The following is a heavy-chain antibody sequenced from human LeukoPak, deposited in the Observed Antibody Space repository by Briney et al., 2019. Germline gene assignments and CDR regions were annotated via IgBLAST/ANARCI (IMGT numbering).Heavy chain of an antibody. J-gene: IGHJ4*02. CDR3: TREDEHSGGWSDY. D-gene: IGHD6-19*01. CDR1: GFTFSSHW. Sequence: PGGSLRLSCVASGFTFSSHWMYWVRQAPGKGLVWVSRVNRDGSGAIYADFVKGRFTISRDNAKNTLYLQMNSLRAEDTAVYYCTREDEHSGGWSDYWGQGTLVTVSS. V-gene: IGHV3-74*01. CDR2: VNRDGSGA.